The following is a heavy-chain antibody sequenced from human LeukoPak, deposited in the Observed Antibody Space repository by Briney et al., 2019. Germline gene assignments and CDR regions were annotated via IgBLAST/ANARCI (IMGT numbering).Heavy chain of an antibody. CDR1: GFAFSGYY. CDR3: ARDGYHYYDSSGYLLL. CDR2: ISSSGGTM. J-gene: IGHJ4*02. V-gene: IGHV3-11*01. Sequence: GGSLRLSCAASGFAFSGYYMSWIRQAPGKGLEWLSYISSSGGTMDYADSVKGRFTISRDNAKNSLYLQMNNLRAEDTAVYYCARDGYHYYDSSGYLLLWGQGTLVTVSS. D-gene: IGHD3-22*01.